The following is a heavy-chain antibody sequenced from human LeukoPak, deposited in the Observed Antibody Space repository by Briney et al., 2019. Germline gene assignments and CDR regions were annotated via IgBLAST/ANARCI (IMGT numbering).Heavy chain of an antibody. CDR1: GGSISSHY. D-gene: IGHD5-18*01. CDR2: IYYSGST. Sequence: SETLSLTCTVSGGSISSHYWSWIRQPPGKGLEWIGYIYYSGSTNYNPSLKSRVTISVDTSKNQFSLKLSSVTAADTAVYYCAREHPGIDTAMVTGYYMDVWGKGTTVTVSS. CDR3: AREHPGIDTAMVTGYYMDV. V-gene: IGHV4-59*11. J-gene: IGHJ6*03.